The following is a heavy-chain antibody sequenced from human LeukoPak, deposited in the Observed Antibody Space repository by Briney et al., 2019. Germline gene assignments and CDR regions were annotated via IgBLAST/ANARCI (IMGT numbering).Heavy chain of an antibody. D-gene: IGHD2-15*01. CDR3: ASQYRLIVVVVAATVSSDYGMDV. J-gene: IGHJ6*02. Sequence: GGSLRLSCAASGFTFSNGWMSWARQAPGKGLGWVANINLDRSEKHYVDSVKGRFTISRDNSKNTLYLQMNSLRAEDTAVYYCASQYRLIVVVVAATVSSDYGMDVWGQGTTVTVSS. V-gene: IGHV3-7*01. CDR2: INLDRSEK. CDR1: GFTFSNGW.